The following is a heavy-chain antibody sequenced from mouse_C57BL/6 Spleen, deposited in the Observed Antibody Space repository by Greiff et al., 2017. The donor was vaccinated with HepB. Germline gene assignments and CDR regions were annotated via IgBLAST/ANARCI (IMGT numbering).Heavy chain of an antibody. CDR2: ISDGGSDT. V-gene: IGHV5-4*01. Sequence: EVKLVESGGGLVKPGGSLKLSCAASGFTFSSYAMSWVRQTPEKRLEWVATISDGGSDTYYPDNVKGRFTISRDNAKNNLYLQMSHLKSEDTARYYCARERRPAWFAYWGQGTLVTVSA. CDR3: ARERRPAWFAY. J-gene: IGHJ3*01. CDR1: GFTFSSYA.